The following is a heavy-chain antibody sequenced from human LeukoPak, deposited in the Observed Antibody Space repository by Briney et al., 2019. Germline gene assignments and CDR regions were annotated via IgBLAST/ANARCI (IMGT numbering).Heavy chain of an antibody. Sequence: PGGSLRLSCAASGFTFSSYSMNWVRQAPGKGLEWVSSISSSSSYIYYADSVKGRFTISRDNAKNSLYLQMNSLRAEDMAVYYCARDAGSSWYFSGMDVWGQGTTVTVSS. J-gene: IGHJ6*02. CDR2: ISSSSSYI. CDR1: GFTFSSYS. D-gene: IGHD6-13*01. CDR3: ARDAGSSWYFSGMDV. V-gene: IGHV3-21*01.